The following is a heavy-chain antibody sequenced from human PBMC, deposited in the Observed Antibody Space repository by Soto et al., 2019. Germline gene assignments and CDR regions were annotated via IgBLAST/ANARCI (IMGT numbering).Heavy chain of an antibody. CDR1: GGTFSSYT. J-gene: IGHJ5*02. V-gene: IGHV1-69*08. CDR3: PRDQAWFDP. Sequence: QVQLVQAGAEVQKPGSSVKVSCKASGGTFSSYTIRWVQQAPGQGLEWMGRIIPILGIANYAQKFQGRVTITADKSTSTAYMELSSLRSEDTAVYYCPRDQAWFDPWGQGTLVTVSS. CDR2: IIPILGIA.